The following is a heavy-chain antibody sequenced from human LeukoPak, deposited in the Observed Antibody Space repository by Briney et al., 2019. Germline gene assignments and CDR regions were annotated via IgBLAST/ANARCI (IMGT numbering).Heavy chain of an antibody. CDR2: ISSNGGST. Sequence: PGGSLRLSCSASGFTFSSYAMHWVRQAPGKGLEYVSAISSNGGSTYYADSVKGRFTTSRDNSKNTLYLQMSSLRAEDTAVYYCVKSIGVGSGSFPFDPWGQGTLVTVSS. V-gene: IGHV3-64D*06. D-gene: IGHD3-10*01. J-gene: IGHJ5*02. CDR3: VKSIGVGSGSFPFDP. CDR1: GFTFSSYA.